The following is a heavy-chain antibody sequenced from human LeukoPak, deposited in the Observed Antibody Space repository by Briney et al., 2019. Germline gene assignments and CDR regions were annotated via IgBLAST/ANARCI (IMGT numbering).Heavy chain of an antibody. CDR2: INPNSGGT. V-gene: IGHV1-2*02. J-gene: IGHJ4*02. Sequence: GASVKVSCKASGYTFTGYYMHWGRQAPGQGLEWMGWINPNSGGTNYAQKFQGRVTMTRDTSISTAYMELSRLRSDDTAVYYCARYYYDSSGPIDYWGQGTLVTVSS. CDR1: GYTFTGYY. CDR3: ARYYYDSSGPIDY. D-gene: IGHD3-22*01.